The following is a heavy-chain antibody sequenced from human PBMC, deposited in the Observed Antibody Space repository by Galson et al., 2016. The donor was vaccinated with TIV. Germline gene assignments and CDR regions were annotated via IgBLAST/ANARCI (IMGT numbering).Heavy chain of an antibody. J-gene: IGHJ4*02. CDR1: GFVLSDYA. V-gene: IGHV3-30*04. CDR3: ASELFDF. CDR2: ISDDGTKR. Sequence: LSCAASGFVLSDYAIHWVRQAPGKGLEWVAVISDDGTKRYHTDSVRGRFSISRDNSDETVHLQMNSLRVEDSAMYYCASELFDFWGQGTLVTVSS.